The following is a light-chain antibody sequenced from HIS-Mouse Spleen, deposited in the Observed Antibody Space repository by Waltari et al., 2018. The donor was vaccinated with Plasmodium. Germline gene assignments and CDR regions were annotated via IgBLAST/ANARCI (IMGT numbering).Light chain of an antibody. J-gene: IGKJ3*01. V-gene: IGKV3-15*01. CDR3: QQYNNWSFT. CDR1: QSVSSN. Sequence: EIVMTQSPATLSVSPGERATLSCRASQSVSSNLAWYQQKPGQAPRLLIYGASTSATGIPARFSGSGAGTEFTLTISSVQSEDFAVYYCQQYNNWSFTFGPGTKVDIK. CDR2: GAS.